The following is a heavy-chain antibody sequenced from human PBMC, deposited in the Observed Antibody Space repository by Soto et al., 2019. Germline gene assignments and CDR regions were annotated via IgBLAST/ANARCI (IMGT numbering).Heavy chain of an antibody. CDR3: ARGLNSSGWYAAFDI. D-gene: IGHD6-19*01. Sequence: QVQLVESGGGVVQPGRSLRLSCAASGFTFSSYGMHWVRQAPGKGLEWVAVIWYDGSNKYYADSVKGRFTISRDNSKNTLYLQMNSLRAEDTAVYYCARGLNSSGWYAAFDIWGQGTMVTVSS. J-gene: IGHJ3*02. V-gene: IGHV3-33*01. CDR2: IWYDGSNK. CDR1: GFTFSSYG.